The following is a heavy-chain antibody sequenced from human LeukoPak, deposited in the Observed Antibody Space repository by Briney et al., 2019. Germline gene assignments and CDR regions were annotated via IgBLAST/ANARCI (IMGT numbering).Heavy chain of an antibody. V-gene: IGHV4-34*01. D-gene: IGHD4-17*01. Sequence: SETLSLTCAVYVGSFTEYYWRWIRRSPGRGLEWIGEISHRGSTNHNPSLKSRVTISIDTSKNQFSLKLSSVTAADTSVYYCAREYGDYSPPYYYYYYYMDVWGKGATVTVSS. CDR2: ISHRGST. CDR3: AREYGDYSPPYYYYYYYMDV. J-gene: IGHJ6*03. CDR1: VGSFTEYY.